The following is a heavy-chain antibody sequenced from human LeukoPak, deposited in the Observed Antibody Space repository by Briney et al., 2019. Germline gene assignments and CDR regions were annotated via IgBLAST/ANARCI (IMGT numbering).Heavy chain of an antibody. CDR3: DICSGGDAFDI. CDR2: IYTRGST. D-gene: IGHD2-15*01. V-gene: IGHV4-4*07. J-gene: IGHJ3*02. Sequence: SETLSLTCTVSGGSINNYYWSWIRQPAGKGLEWIGRIYTRGSTNYNPSLKSRVTMSVDTSKNQFSLKLSSVTAADTVVCSADICSGGDAFDIWGQGTMVSVS. CDR1: GGSINNYY.